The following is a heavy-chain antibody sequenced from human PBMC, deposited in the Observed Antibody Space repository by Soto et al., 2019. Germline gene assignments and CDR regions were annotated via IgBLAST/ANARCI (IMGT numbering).Heavy chain of an antibody. CDR2: ISAYNGNT. D-gene: IGHD6-19*01. CDR1: GYTFTSYG. V-gene: IGHV1-18*01. J-gene: IGHJ1*01. Sequence: ASVKVSCKASGYTFTSYGISWVRQAPGQGLEWMGWISAYNGNTNYAQKLQGRVTMTTDTSTSTAYMELRSLRSDDTAVYYCARDKDSSGWSPRCFQHWGQGTLVTVS. CDR3: ARDKDSSGWSPRCFQH.